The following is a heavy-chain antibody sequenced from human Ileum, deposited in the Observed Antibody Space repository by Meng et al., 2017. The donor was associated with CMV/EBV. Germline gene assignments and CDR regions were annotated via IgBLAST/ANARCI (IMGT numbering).Heavy chain of an antibody. J-gene: IGHJ5*02. CDR1: GGSLYYCT. V-gene: IGHV4-4*07. CDR2: YHPTGTT. CDR3: ARAAARGVPVDL. D-gene: IGHD3-10*01. Sequence: QVRRQGPVQRLHHPSQPFSITGDFTGGSLYYCTWTRTRQPAGKGLEWIGRYHPTGTTDDNPTLRSRVSMSLDKSKNQFSLKLTSVAAADTAVYYCARAAARGVPVDLWGQGTLVTVSS.